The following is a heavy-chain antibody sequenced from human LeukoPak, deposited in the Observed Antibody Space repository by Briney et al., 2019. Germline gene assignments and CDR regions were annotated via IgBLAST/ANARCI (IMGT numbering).Heavy chain of an antibody. CDR1: GGSISNFF. D-gene: IGHD3-10*01. J-gene: IGHJ4*02. V-gene: IGHV4-4*07. CDR2: IYSSGTS. Sequence: PSETLSLTCAFSGGSISNFFWSWVRQPAGKGLECIGRIYSSGTSYYNPSLKSRVTISVDTSKNQFSLKLSSVTAADTAVYYCARRPITMVRGVITYYFDYWGQGTLVTVSS. CDR3: ARRPITMVRGVITYYFDY.